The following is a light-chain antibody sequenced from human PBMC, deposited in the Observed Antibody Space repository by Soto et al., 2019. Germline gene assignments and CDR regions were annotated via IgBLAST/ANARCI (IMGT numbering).Light chain of an antibody. CDR2: DAS. J-gene: IGKJ3*01. Sequence: EIVLTQSPATLSLSPGERATLSCRASQSVSSYLAWYQQKPGQAPRLLIYDASNRATGIPARFSGSGSGTDFTLTISSLEPEDFATYYCQQYYSFPPGFGPGTKVDIK. CDR3: QQYYSFPPG. V-gene: IGKV3-11*01. CDR1: QSVSSY.